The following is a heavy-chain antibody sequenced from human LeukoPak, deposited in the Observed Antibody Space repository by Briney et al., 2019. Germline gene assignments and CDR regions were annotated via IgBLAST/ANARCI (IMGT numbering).Heavy chain of an antibody. CDR2: IIPIFGTA. V-gene: IGHV1-69*13. CDR3: ARAGVVPAALYYYYYMDV. CDR1: GGTFSSYA. Sequence: SVTVSCKASGGTFSSYAISWVRQAPGQGLEWMGGIIPIFGTANYAQKFQGRVTITADESTSTVYMELSSLRSEDTAVYYCARAGVVPAALYYYYYMDVWGKGTTVTVSS. J-gene: IGHJ6*03. D-gene: IGHD2-2*01.